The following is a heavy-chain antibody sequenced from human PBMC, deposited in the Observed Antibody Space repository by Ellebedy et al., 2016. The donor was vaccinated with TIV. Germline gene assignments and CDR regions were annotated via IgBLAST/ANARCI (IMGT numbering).Heavy chain of an antibody. CDR3: ARRPKYNAAYAGDY. D-gene: IGHD1-14*01. J-gene: IGHJ4*02. Sequence: AASVKVSCKASGYTFTTYGISWVRQAPGQGLEWMGWISPANNKPDFPQHFQGRVTAATDTSTSTVYMEIRGLRSNDTAIYYCARRPKYNAAYAGDYWGQGTLVTVTS. CDR2: ISPANNKP. CDR1: GYTFTTYG. V-gene: IGHV1-18*01.